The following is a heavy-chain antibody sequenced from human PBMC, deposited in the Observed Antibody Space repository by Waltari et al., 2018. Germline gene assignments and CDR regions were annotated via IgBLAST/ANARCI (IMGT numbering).Heavy chain of an antibody. CDR1: GFTFSSYG. CDR3: AKEHYDFWSGYYPRSFDY. Sequence: QVQLVESGGGVVQPGRSLRLSCAASGFTFSSYGMHWVRQAPGKGLEWVAGISYDGSNKYYADSVEGRVTISSDNSKNTLYLQMNSLRAEDTAVYYCAKEHYDFWSGYYPRSFDYWGQGTLVTVSS. V-gene: IGHV3-30*18. CDR2: ISYDGSNK. J-gene: IGHJ4*02. D-gene: IGHD3-3*01.